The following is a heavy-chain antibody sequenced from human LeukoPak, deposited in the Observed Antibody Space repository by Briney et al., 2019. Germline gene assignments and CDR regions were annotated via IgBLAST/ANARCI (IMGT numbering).Heavy chain of an antibody. CDR2: ISSNNSTI. V-gene: IGHV3-48*01. CDR3: AKDARRTSGWYFFDY. J-gene: IGHJ4*02. Sequence: GGSLRLSCAASGFTFSSYRMNWVRQAPGMGLEWVSYISSNNSTIYYADSVKGRFTISRDNAKNTLFLQMNSLRAEDTAVYFCAKDARRTSGWYFFDYWGQGTLVTVSS. D-gene: IGHD6-19*01. CDR1: GFTFSSYR.